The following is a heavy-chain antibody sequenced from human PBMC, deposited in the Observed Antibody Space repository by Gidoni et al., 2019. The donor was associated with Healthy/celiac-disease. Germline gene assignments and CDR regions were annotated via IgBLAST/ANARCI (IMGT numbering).Heavy chain of an antibody. D-gene: IGHD6-6*01. Sequence: QVQLVESGGGVVQPGRSLRLFCAASGFTSRSYAMHWVRQAPGKGLEWVAVISYDGSNKYYADSVKGRFTISRDNSKNTLYLQMNSLRAEDTAVYYCARGGHLARIAALIDYWGQGTLVTVSS. CDR2: ISYDGSNK. CDR3: ARGGHLARIAALIDY. J-gene: IGHJ4*02. V-gene: IGHV3-30-3*01. CDR1: GFTSRSYA.